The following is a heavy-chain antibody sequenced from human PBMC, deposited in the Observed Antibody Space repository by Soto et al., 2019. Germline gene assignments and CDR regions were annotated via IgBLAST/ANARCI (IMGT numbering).Heavy chain of an antibody. J-gene: IGHJ4*02. CDR1: GIDLENYG. CDR3: VKDGGGVRYNYNIRGDS. D-gene: IGHD5-18*01. CDR2: ISSDGTAK. V-gene: IGHV3-30*18. Sequence: QVHLVESGGGVVHPGRSLRLSCVASGIDLENYGIHWVRQAPGEGLEWVAVISSDGTAKAYIDSVRGRFTISRDTSRSTVFLQMNSLRREDTAMYYCVKDGGGVRYNYNIRGDSWGQGTQVTVSS.